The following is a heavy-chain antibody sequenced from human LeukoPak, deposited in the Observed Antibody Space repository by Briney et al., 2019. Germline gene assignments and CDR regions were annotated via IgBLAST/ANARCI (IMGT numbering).Heavy chain of an antibody. CDR1: GFSFSGYD. CDR3: ARVSKKSYDSDAFDI. V-gene: IGHV3-13*01. J-gene: IGHJ3*02. Sequence: PGRSLRLSCAASGFSFSGYDMRWVRQATGKCMEWVSSIGTAGDTNYQDSGKGRFTISRENTKNSLYLQMNRMRAGDTAVYYCARVSKKSYDSDAFDIWGQGTMVTVSS. CDR2: IGTAGDT. D-gene: IGHD5-12*01.